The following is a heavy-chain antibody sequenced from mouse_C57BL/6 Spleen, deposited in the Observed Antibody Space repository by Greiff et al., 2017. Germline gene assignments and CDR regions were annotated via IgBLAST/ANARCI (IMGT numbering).Heavy chain of an antibody. CDR3: ARGGTTVVHYYAMDY. CDR1: GFTFSSYA. CDR2: ISDGGSYT. D-gene: IGHD1-1*01. J-gene: IGHJ4*01. V-gene: IGHV5-4*03. Sequence: DVKLVESGGGLVKPGGSLKLSCAASGFTFSSYAMSWVRQTPEKRLEWVATISDGGSYTYYPDNVKGRFTISRDNAKNNLYMQMSHLKSEDTAMYYCARGGTTVVHYYAMDYWGQGTSVTVSS.